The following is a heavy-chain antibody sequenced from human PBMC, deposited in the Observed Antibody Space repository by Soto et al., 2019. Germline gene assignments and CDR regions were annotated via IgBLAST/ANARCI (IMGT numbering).Heavy chain of an antibody. D-gene: IGHD2-15*01. Sequence: QVQLVQSGAEVKKPGASVKVSCKASGYTFTSYGISWVRQAPGQGLEWMGWITAYNGNTNYAQKLQGRVTMTTDTSMSTAYMELRRLRSDDTAVYYCARPDLYCSGGSCYSLAFDIWGQGTMVTVSS. CDR1: GYTFTSYG. J-gene: IGHJ3*02. CDR3: ARPDLYCSGGSCYSLAFDI. CDR2: ITAYNGNT. V-gene: IGHV1-18*01.